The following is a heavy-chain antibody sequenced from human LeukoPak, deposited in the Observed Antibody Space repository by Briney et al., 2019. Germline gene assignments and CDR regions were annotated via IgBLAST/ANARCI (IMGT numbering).Heavy chain of an antibody. Sequence: GGSLRLSCAASGFTFSSYEMNWVRQAPGKGLEWVSSISSSSSYIYYADSVKGRFTISRDNAKNSLYLQMNSLRAEDTAVYYCARGNTYYYDSSGKSWGQGTLVTVSS. V-gene: IGHV3-21*01. CDR1: GFTFSSYE. D-gene: IGHD3-22*01. J-gene: IGHJ4*02. CDR3: ARGNTYYYDSSGKS. CDR2: ISSSSSYI.